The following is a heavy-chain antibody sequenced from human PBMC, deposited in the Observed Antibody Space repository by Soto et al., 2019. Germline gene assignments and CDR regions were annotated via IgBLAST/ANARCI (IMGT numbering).Heavy chain of an antibody. Sequence: QVQLVESGGGVVQPGRSLRLYCAASGFTFSPYGMHWVRQAPGKGLEWVAVISYDGSTKYYADSVKGRFTISRDNSNNTLYLQMNSLRADDTAVYYCAKDLGGSYPERYYYYGMDIWGQGTTVTVSS. CDR2: ISYDGSTK. J-gene: IGHJ6*02. V-gene: IGHV3-30*18. CDR1: GFTFSPYG. D-gene: IGHD1-26*01. CDR3: AKDLGGSYPERYYYYGMDI.